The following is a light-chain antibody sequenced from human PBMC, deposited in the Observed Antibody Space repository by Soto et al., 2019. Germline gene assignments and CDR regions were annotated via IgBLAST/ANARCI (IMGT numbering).Light chain of an antibody. CDR1: SSDVGGYNY. Sequence: LTQPPSASGSPGQSVTISCTGTSSDVGGYNYVSWYQQHPGKVPKLMIYEVNKRPSGVPDRFSGSKSGNTASLTVSGLQADDEADYYCSSYAGSNSFVLGTGTKVTVL. J-gene: IGLJ1*01. CDR2: EVN. CDR3: SSYAGSNSFV. V-gene: IGLV2-8*01.